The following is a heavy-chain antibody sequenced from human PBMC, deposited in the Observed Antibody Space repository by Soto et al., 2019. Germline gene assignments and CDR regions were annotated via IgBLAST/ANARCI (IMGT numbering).Heavy chain of an antibody. CDR1: GYTFTSYY. J-gene: IGHJ4*02. Sequence: ASVKVSCKASGYTFTSYYMHWVRQAPGQGLEWMGIINPSGGSTSYAQKFQGRVAMTRDTSTSTVYMELSSLRAEDTAVYYCAREAAVRYYFDYWGQGTLVTVSS. CDR2: INPSGGST. V-gene: IGHV1-46*01. D-gene: IGHD6-13*01. CDR3: AREAAVRYYFDY.